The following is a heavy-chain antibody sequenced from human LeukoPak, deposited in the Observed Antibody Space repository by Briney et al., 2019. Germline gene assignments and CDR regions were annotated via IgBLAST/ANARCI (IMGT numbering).Heavy chain of an antibody. CDR1: GFTFSSYW. Sequence: GSLRLSCVPSGFTFSSYWVHWVRQVAGKGPGWVARISVTVTHTTYADSVKGRFTISRDNAKNTLYLQMNSLRAEDTAVYYCVREPPGNSFDSWGQGTLVT. D-gene: IGHD4-23*01. CDR2: ISVTVTHT. V-gene: IGHV3-74*01. CDR3: VREPPGNSFDS. J-gene: IGHJ4*02.